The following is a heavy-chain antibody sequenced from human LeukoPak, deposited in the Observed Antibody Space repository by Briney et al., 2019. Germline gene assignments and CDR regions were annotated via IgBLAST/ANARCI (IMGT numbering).Heavy chain of an antibody. V-gene: IGHV1-2*02. CDR1: GYTFTGYY. CDR2: INPNSGGT. Sequence: AASVKVSCKASGYTFTGYYMHWVRQAPGQGLEWMGWINPNSGGTNYAQKFQGRVTMTRDTSTSTAYMELRSLRSDDTAVYYCARDMKRSRARWENLGFDPWGRGTLVTVSS. D-gene: IGHD1-26*01. CDR3: ARDMKRSRARWENLGFDP. J-gene: IGHJ5*02.